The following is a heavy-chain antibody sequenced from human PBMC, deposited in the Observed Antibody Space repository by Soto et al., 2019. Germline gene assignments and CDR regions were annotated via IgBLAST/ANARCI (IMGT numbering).Heavy chain of an antibody. V-gene: IGHV4-59*01. J-gene: IGHJ4*02. Sequence: SETLSLTCTASGGSISSYYWSWIRQPPGKGLEWIGYIYYSGSTNYNPSIKSRVTISVDTSKNQFSLKLSSVTAADTAVYYCARGSRAYYDFWSGYPEDSLAAYFDYWGQGTLVTVSS. CDR2: IYYSGST. D-gene: IGHD3-3*01. CDR1: GGSISSYY. CDR3: ARGSRAYYDFWSGYPEDSLAAYFDY.